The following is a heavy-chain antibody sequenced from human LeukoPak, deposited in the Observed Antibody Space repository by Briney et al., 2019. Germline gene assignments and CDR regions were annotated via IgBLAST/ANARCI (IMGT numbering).Heavy chain of an antibody. CDR2: ISSSSSTI. Sequence: GGSLRLSCAACRFTFSSYSMNWVRQAPGKGLEWLSYISSSSSTIYYADSVKGRFTISRDNAKNSLYLQMNSLRAEDTAVYYCAREGNPAAGTCYWGQRTLVTVSS. D-gene: IGHD6-13*01. CDR3: AREGNPAAGTCY. V-gene: IGHV3-48*01. J-gene: IGHJ4*02. CDR1: RFTFSSYS.